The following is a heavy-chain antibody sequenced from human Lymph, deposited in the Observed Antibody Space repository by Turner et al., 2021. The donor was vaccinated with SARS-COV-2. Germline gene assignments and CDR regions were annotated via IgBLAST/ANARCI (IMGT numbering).Heavy chain of an antibody. CDR2: IYRGGTT. V-gene: IGHV3-53*02. Sequence: EVEPVDTGGGLIHPGRSMRRYCAAWGIIVSRNYMNWLRQGPGKCLRWVSFIYRGGTTYYAVSVEGRFTNSRDNSKNTLYLQMNILRVEDTAVYDCARDLGSCGMDVWGQGTTVTVSS. J-gene: IGHJ6*02. CDR3: ARDLGSCGMDV. D-gene: IGHD3-10*01. CDR1: GIIVSRNY.